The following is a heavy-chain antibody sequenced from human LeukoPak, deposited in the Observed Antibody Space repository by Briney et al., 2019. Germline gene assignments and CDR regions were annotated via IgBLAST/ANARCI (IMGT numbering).Heavy chain of an antibody. V-gene: IGHV4-30-2*05. Sequence: SETLSLTCAVSGGSISSGGYSWSWIRQPPGKGLEWIGYIYHSGSTYYNPSLKSRVTISVDTSKNQFSLKLSSVTAADTAVYYCARGAYYDFWSGPYGMDVWGQGTTVTVSS. CDR3: ARGAYYDFWSGPYGMDV. D-gene: IGHD3-3*01. CDR2: IYHSGST. CDR1: GGSISSGGYS. J-gene: IGHJ6*02.